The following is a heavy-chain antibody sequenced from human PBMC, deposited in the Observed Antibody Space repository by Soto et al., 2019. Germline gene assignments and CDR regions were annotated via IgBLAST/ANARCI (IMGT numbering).Heavy chain of an antibody. CDR2: IYDSVST. Sequence: SETLSLTCTVSGGSISSYYWSWIRQPPGKGLEWIGYIYDSVSTNYNPSLKSRVTISVDTSKNQFSLKLSSVTAADTAVYYCARVIGGWYEHDYWGQGTLVTVSS. CDR3: ARVIGGWYEHDY. V-gene: IGHV4-59*01. D-gene: IGHD6-19*01. J-gene: IGHJ4*02. CDR1: GGSISSYY.